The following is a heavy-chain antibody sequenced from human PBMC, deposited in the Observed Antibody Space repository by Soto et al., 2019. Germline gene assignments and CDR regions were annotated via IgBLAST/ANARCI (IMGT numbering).Heavy chain of an antibody. J-gene: IGHJ4*02. CDR2: ISAYNGNT. D-gene: IGHD4-17*01. V-gene: IGHV1-18*01. Sequence: ASVKVSCKASGYTFTSYGISWVRQAPGQGLEWMGWISAYNGNTNYAQKLQGRVTMTTDTSTSTAYMELRSLRSDDTAVYYCARENSPSYGDYCHDYWGQGTLVTVSS. CDR3: ARENSPSYGDYCHDY. CDR1: GYTFTSYG.